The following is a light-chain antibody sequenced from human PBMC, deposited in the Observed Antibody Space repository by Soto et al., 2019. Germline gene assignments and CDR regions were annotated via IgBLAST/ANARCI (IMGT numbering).Light chain of an antibody. CDR2: AAS. CDR1: QDIRSY. J-gene: IGKJ5*01. Sequence: DFQRTQSPSTLSASVGDRVTIACRASQDIRSYLAWYQQKPGKAPKLLIYAASTLQSGVPSRFRGSGSGTEITLTISRLQPDDFGTYYCQQLKSYPITFGQGTRLEIK. CDR3: QQLKSYPIT. V-gene: IGKV1-9*01.